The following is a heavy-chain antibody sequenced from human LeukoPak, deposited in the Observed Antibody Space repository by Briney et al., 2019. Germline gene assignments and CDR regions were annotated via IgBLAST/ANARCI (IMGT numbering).Heavy chain of an antibody. J-gene: IGHJ4*02. CDR3: AKGWSGTYLFDS. V-gene: IGHV4-39*01. CDR1: RGSISSSSYF. Sequence: KPSETLSLTCTVSRGSISSSSYFWGWVRQSPIHGLEWIGNIYFGGRTYYNPSLNSRVTISVETSKNQCSLKLTSVTAADTAVYLCAKGWSGTYLFDSWGRGTLVTVSS. D-gene: IGHD3-3*01. CDR2: IYFGGRT.